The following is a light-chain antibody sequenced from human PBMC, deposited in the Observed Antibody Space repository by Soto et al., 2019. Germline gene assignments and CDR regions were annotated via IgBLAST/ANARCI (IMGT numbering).Light chain of an antibody. CDR1: QSVLYSFNNKNY. Sequence: DIVMTQSPDSLAVSLGERATINCKSSQSVLYSFNNKNYLAWYQQKPGQPPKLLIYWASTRESGVPDRFSGSVSGTDFTLTICSLQAEDVAVYYCQLYYSTPHYTFRQRTKLEFK. J-gene: IGKJ2*01. V-gene: IGKV4-1*01. CDR3: QLYYSTPHYT. CDR2: WAS.